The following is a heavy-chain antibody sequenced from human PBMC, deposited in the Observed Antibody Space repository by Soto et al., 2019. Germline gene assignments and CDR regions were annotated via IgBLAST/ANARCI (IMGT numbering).Heavy chain of an antibody. J-gene: IGHJ4*02. V-gene: IGHV1-18*01. Sequence: ASVKVSCKTSGYTFINYGINWVRQAPGQGLEWMGWINPSDGNRNFAQKFEDRVTMTTATSTNTVFLELRSLKSDDTAIYYCARDRLRGYDSSGFYSWGQGTMVTVSS. D-gene: IGHD3-22*01. CDR1: GYTFINYG. CDR3: ARDRLRGYDSSGFYS. CDR2: INPSDGNR.